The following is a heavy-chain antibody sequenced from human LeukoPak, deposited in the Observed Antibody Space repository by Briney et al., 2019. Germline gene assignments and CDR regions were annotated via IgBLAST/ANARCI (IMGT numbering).Heavy chain of an antibody. D-gene: IGHD1-7*01. CDR3: AKDNWNYVTSGFDY. Sequence: PGGSLRLSCAASGFTFSSYGMHWVRQAPGKGLEWVAVISYDGNNKYYADSVKGRFTISRDNSKNTLYLQMNSLRAEDTAVYYCAKDNWNYVTSGFDYWGQGTLVTVSS. CDR2: ISYDGNNK. J-gene: IGHJ4*02. CDR1: GFTFSSYG. V-gene: IGHV3-30*18.